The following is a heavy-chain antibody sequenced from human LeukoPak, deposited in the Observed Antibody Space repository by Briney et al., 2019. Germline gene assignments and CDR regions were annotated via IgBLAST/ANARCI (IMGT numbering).Heavy chain of an antibody. J-gene: IGHJ6*02. CDR3: AKGIAVANIYFYGMDV. CDR2: ISDSSTDV. Sequence: GGSLRLSCAASGFTFTSFSMNWVRQAPGKGLEWVSSISDSSTDVYYADSVKGRFTISRDNSKNMLYLQMNGLRAEDTALYYCAKGIAVANIYFYGMDVWGQGTTVTVSS. V-gene: IGHV3-21*04. D-gene: IGHD6-19*01. CDR1: GFTFTSFS.